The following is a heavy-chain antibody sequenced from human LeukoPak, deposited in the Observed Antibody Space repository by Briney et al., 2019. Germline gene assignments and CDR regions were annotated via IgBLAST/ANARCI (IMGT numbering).Heavy chain of an antibody. CDR2: IFYSGST. D-gene: IGHD3-3*01. CDR1: GGSISSYY. Sequence: KTSETLSLTCTVSGGSISSYYWSWIRQPPGKGLEWIGYIFYSGSTNYNPSLKSRVTISVDTSKNQFSLKLSSVTAADTAVYYCARFVLGYDFWSGYYKYNWFDPWGQGTLVTVSS. CDR3: ARFVLGYDFWSGYYKYNWFDP. V-gene: IGHV4-59*01. J-gene: IGHJ5*02.